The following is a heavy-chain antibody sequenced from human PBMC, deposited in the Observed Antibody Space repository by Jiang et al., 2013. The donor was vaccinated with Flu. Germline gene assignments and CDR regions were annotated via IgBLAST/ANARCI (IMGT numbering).Heavy chain of an antibody. D-gene: IGHD6-19*01. CDR3: ARCPRMYSSGWYRGYFDY. CDR1: GGSFSGYY. J-gene: IGHJ4*02. Sequence: LLKPSETLSLTCAVYGGSFSGYYWSWIRQPPGKGLEWIGEINHSGSTNYNPSLKSRVTISVDTSKNQFSLKLSSVTAADTALYYCARCPRMYSSGWYRGYFDYWGQGTLVTVSS. CDR2: INHSGST. V-gene: IGHV4-34*01.